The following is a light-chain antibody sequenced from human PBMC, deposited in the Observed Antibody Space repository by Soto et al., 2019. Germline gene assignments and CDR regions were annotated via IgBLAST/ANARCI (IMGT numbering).Light chain of an antibody. J-gene: IGKJ1*01. Sequence: EIVLTQSPGTLSLSPGERATLSCRASQSVSSSYLAWYQQKPGQAPRLLMYGASSRATGIPDRFSGSGSGTDFTLTISRLEPEDFAVYYCQQYGSSPPATFGQGTKVDIK. CDR1: QSVSSSY. CDR3: QQYGSSPPAT. CDR2: GAS. V-gene: IGKV3-20*01.